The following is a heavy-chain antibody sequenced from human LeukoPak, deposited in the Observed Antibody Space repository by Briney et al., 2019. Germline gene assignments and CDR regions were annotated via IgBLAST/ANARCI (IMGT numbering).Heavy chain of an antibody. CDR3: AQKGGTDY. J-gene: IGHJ4*02. D-gene: IGHD2-15*01. Sequence: GGSLRLTRAASGFTFSRFGMNWVRQAPGKGLEWVSYISSTGSPIYYADSVKGRFTISRDNAKNSLYLQMNSLKDDDTAVYYCAQKGGTDYWGQGTLVTVSS. V-gene: IGHV3-48*02. CDR1: GFTFSRFG. CDR2: ISSTGSPI.